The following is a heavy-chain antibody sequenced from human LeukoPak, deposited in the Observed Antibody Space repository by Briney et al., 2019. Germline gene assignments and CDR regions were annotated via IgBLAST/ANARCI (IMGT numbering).Heavy chain of an antibody. Sequence: GGSLRLSCAASGFTFSSYWMHWVRHAPGKGLVWVSRINSDGSSTGYADSVKGRFTISRDNAKNTLYLQMNSLRAEDTAVYYCARVSGSRGSDYWGQGTLVTVSS. J-gene: IGHJ4*02. V-gene: IGHV3-74*01. CDR2: INSDGSST. CDR1: GFTFSSYW. CDR3: ARVSGSRGSDY. D-gene: IGHD3-10*01.